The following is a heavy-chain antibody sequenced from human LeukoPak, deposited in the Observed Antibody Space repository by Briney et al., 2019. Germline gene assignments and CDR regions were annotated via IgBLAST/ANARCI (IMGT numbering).Heavy chain of an antibody. Sequence: GGSLRLSCVASGFPFSSYWTTWVRQAPGKGLEWVANIKQDGSKKSYVDSVKGRFTISRDNAKNSLYLQMNSLRAEDTAIYYCTRVGYIDEGIDCWGQGTLVTVSS. CDR2: IKQDGSKK. D-gene: IGHD5-24*01. J-gene: IGHJ4*02. V-gene: IGHV3-7*04. CDR1: GFPFSSYW. CDR3: TRVGYIDEGIDC.